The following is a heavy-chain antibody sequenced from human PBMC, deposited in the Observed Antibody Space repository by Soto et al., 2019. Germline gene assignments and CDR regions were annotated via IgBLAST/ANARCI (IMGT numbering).Heavy chain of an antibody. CDR1: GFTFSSYA. D-gene: IGHD3-16*01. Sequence: EVQLLESGGGLVQPGGSLRLSCAASGFTFSSYAMSWVRQAPEKGLEWVSVISGSGDSTYYADSVKGRFTISRDNSKNTLYLQMNSLRAEDTAVYYGARRGSGGWFDPWGQGTLVSVSS. CDR2: ISGSGDST. V-gene: IGHV3-23*01. CDR3: ARRGSGGWFDP. J-gene: IGHJ5*02.